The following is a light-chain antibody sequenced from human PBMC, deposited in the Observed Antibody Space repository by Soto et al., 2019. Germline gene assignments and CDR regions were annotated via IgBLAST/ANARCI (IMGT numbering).Light chain of an antibody. J-gene: IGKJ5*01. V-gene: IGKV3-20*01. CDR2: GAS. CDR3: QHYQSGHLFT. Sequence: IPVTKSPDTLTLSPGARATLSCRAAQSVGTRLAWYQHKTGQAPRLLISGASSRATGIPDRFTGSGSETSFALSISIRGPEDFALYYCQHYQSGHLFTFGQGTRLEIK. CDR1: QSVGTR.